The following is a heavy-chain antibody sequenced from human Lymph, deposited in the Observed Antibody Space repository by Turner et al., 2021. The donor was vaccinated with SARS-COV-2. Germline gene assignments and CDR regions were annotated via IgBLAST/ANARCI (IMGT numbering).Heavy chain of an antibody. Sequence: EVQLVESGGGLVKPGGSRRLSCAASGVTFSSYSMNWVRQAPGKGLEWVSSITFTRSYRYYADAVKGRFTISRENAKNSLYLQIISLRAEDTAVYYWARGTPDFPYYFDYWGQGTLVTVSS. D-gene: IGHD2-21*02. J-gene: IGHJ4*02. CDR2: ITFTRSYR. CDR3: ARGTPDFPYYFDY. V-gene: IGHV3-21*01. CDR1: GVTFSSYS.